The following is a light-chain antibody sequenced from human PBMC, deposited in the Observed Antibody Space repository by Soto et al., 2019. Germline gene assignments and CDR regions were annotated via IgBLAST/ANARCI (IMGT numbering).Light chain of an antibody. CDR3: SSYTSSSTLV. J-gene: IGLJ1*01. CDR1: SSDVGGYSY. V-gene: IGLV2-14*01. Sequence: QSVLTQPASVSGSPGQSITISCTGTSSDVGGYSYVSWYQQHPGKAPKLMIYDVSNRPSGVSNRFSGSKSGNTASLTISGLQAEDEADYYCSSYTSSSTLVFGTGTKVTV. CDR2: DVS.